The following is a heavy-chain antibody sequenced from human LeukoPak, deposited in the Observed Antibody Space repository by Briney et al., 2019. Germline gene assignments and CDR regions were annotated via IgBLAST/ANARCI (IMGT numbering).Heavy chain of an antibody. D-gene: IGHD1-26*01. CDR1: GFTFANYA. CDR2: ISSSSSTI. Sequence: GGSLRLSCAASGFTFANYAMTWVRQAPGKGLEWVSYISSSSSTIYYADSVKGRFTISRDNAKNSLYLQMNSLRAEDTAVYYCARDLGELLFDYWGQGTLVTVSS. V-gene: IGHV3-48*04. J-gene: IGHJ4*02. CDR3: ARDLGELLFDY.